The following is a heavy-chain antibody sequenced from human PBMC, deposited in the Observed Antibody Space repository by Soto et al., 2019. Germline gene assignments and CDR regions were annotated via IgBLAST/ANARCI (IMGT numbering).Heavy chain of an antibody. D-gene: IGHD6-19*01. CDR3: ARAVAVPADFDY. Sequence: ASVKVSCKASGYTFTSYGISWVRQAPGRGLEWMGWINACNGNTNYAQKFQGRVTITTDTSASTAYMELSSLRSEDTAVYYCARAVAVPADFDYWGQGTLVTVSS. CDR1: GYTFTSYG. CDR2: INACNGNT. J-gene: IGHJ4*02. V-gene: IGHV1-18*01.